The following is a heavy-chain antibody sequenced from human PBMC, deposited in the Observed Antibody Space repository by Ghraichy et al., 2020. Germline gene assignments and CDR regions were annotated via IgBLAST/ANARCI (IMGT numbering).Heavy chain of an antibody. CDR3: AKEPVRGPYFEWYNSHGMEV. Sequence: GGSLRLSCAASGFTFSSFAMSWVRQAPGKGLEWVSVISDSGSNTYYTDSVKGRFTISRDNSKNTLSLQMNSLIAEDPAVYYCAKEPVRGPYFEWYNSHGMEVWGQGTTFTVSS. CDR1: GFTFSSFA. J-gene: IGHJ6*02. V-gene: IGHV3-23*01. CDR2: ISDSGSNT. D-gene: IGHD3-9*01.